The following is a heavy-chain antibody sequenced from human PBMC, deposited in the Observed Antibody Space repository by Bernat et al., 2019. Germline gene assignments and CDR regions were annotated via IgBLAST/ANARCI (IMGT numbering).Heavy chain of an antibody. CDR2: IWYDGSNK. J-gene: IGHJ4*02. CDR3: ARLGSSWSIDY. Sequence: QVQLVESGGGVVQPGRSLRLSCAASGFTFSNYGMHWVRQAPGKGLEWVAVIWYDGSNKYYADSVKGRFTISRDNSKNTLYLPMNSLGDEGTAVYYCARLGSSWSIDYWGQGTVVTVSS. V-gene: IGHV3-33*01. D-gene: IGHD6-13*01. CDR1: GFTFSNYG.